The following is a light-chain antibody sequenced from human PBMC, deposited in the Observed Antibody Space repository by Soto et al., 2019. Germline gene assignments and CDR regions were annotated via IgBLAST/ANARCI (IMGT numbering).Light chain of an antibody. J-gene: IGKJ1*01. CDR3: QQHNTYWT. Sequence: DIQMTQSPSTLSASVGDRVTITCRASQSISTWLAWYQQKPGKAPKLLIYKATTLESGVPSRFSGSGSGTEFTLTISSLQPDDFATYYCQQHNTYWTFGQGTQVEIK. CDR1: QSISTW. CDR2: KAT. V-gene: IGKV1-5*03.